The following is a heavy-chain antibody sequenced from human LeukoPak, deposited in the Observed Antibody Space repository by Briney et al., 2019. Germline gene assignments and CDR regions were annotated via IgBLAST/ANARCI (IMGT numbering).Heavy chain of an antibody. CDR2: IYPGESDT. CDR3: ARLGTAVVARYFDY. CDR1: GDSFPSYW. D-gene: IGHD6-19*01. Sequence: GESLKISCKGSGDSFPSYWIAWVRQMPGKGLEWMGSIYPGESDTRYSPSFQGQVTISADKSISTSYLQWSGLKASDTAIYYCARLGTAVVARYFDYWGQGAQVTVSS. V-gene: IGHV5-51*01. J-gene: IGHJ4*02.